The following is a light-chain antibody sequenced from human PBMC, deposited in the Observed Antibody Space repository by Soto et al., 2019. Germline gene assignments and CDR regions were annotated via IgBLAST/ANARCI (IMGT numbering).Light chain of an antibody. J-gene: IGKJ5*01. CDR2: GGY. V-gene: IGKV1-39*01. Sequence: DIQLTLYTSILSASVGDRVTLTCRASQDVSDFLAWYQHPPGKAPNLLIYGGYTLQSGVPSRFSGSGSGTDFTLTISSLQPEDFETYYCQQSYSTPSITFGQWALLE. CDR1: QDVSDF. CDR3: QQSYSTPSIT.